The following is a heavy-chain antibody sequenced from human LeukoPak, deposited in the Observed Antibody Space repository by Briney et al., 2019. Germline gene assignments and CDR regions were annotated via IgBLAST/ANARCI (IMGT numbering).Heavy chain of an antibody. Sequence: PSETLSLTCTVSGGSINGGSYYWSWIRQPAGKPLEWIGHIFTTGSTSYNPSLRTRVTISEDSSKDQFSLNLKSVTAADTAVYYCARDRYGGATIDWGQGTLVTVSS. CDR1: GGSINGGSYY. CDR3: ARDRYGGATID. J-gene: IGHJ4*02. D-gene: IGHD1-26*01. CDR2: IFTTGST. V-gene: IGHV4-61*09.